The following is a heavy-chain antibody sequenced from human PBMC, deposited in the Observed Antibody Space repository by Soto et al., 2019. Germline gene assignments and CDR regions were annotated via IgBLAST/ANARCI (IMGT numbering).Heavy chain of an antibody. J-gene: IGHJ6*02. D-gene: IGHD5-12*01. CDR2: IWYDGSNK. CDR3: ARDRGYSCYEMGDYGMDV. V-gene: IGHV3-33*01. CDR1: GFTFSSYG. Sequence: QVQLVESGGGVVQPGRSLRLSCAASGFTFSSYGMHWVRQAPGKGLEWVAVIWYDGSNKYYADSVKGRFTISRDNSKNTLYLQMNSLRAEDTAVYYCARDRGYSCYEMGDYGMDVWGQGTTVTVSS.